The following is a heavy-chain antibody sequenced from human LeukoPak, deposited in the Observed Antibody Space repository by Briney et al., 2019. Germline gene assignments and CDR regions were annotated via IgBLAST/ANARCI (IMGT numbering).Heavy chain of an antibody. V-gene: IGHV4-4*07. CDR1: GGSISSYY. CDR3: ARMGGGGYNYDYFDY. Sequence: PSETLSLTCTVSGGSISSYYWSWIRQPAGKGLEWIGRIYTSGSTNYNPSIKSRVTMSVDTSKNQFSLKLSSVTAADTAMYYCARMGGGGYNYDYFDYWGQGTLVTVSS. CDR2: IYTSGST. J-gene: IGHJ4*02. D-gene: IGHD3-10*01.